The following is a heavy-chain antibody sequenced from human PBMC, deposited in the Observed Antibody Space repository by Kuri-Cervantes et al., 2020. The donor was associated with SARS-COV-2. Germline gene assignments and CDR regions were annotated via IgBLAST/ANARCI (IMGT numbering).Heavy chain of an antibody. CDR2: INHSGST. D-gene: IGHD4-17*01. CDR1: GYSISSGHC. V-gene: IGHV4-38-2*02. Sequence: SETLSLTCSVSGYSISSGHCWGWIRQPPGKGLEWIGEINHSGSTNYNPSLKSRVTISVDTSKNQFSQKLSSATAADTAVYYCARKRTTVTTFWFDPWGQGTLATVSS. J-gene: IGHJ5*02. CDR3: ARKRTTVTTFWFDP.